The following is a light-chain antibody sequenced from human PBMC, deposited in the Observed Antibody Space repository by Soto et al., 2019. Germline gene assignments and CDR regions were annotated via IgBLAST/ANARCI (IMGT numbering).Light chain of an antibody. CDR2: DAS. J-gene: IGKJ4*01. CDR3: HQYTNPPLT. CDR1: QDISDS. V-gene: IGKV1-33*01. Sequence: DIQMTQSPSSLSASVGDRNTITCQASQDISDSLNWYQQKPGRAPNLLIYDASNLETGVPSRFSGSGSGTDFTFTITGLQPEDIATYYCHQYTNPPLTFGGGTKVEIK.